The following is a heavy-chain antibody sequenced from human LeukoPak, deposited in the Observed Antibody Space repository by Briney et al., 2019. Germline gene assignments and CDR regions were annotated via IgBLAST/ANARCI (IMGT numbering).Heavy chain of an antibody. CDR3: ARGRITMVRGVIITFGWFDP. D-gene: IGHD3-10*01. J-gene: IGHJ5*02. CDR1: GYTFTSYG. Sequence: ASVKVSCKASGYTFTSYGISWVRQAPGQGLEWMGWISAYNGNTNYAQKLQGRVTMTTDTSTSTAYMELRSLRSDDTAVYYCARGRITMVRGVIITFGWFDPWGQGTLVAVSS. V-gene: IGHV1-18*01. CDR2: ISAYNGNT.